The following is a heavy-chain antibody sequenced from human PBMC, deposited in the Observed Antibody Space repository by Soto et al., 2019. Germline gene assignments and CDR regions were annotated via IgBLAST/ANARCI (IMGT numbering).Heavy chain of an antibody. D-gene: IGHD3-22*01. CDR1: GYTFTSYG. V-gene: IGHV1-18*04. J-gene: IGHJ4*02. CDR3: ARDQNYDSSGYFDY. CDR2: ISAYNGNT. Sequence: ASVKVSCKASGYTFTSYGISWVRQAPGQGLEWMGWISAYNGNTNYAQKLQGRVTMTTDTSTSTAYMKLRSLRSDDTAVYYCARDQNYDSSGYFDYWGQGTLVTVSS.